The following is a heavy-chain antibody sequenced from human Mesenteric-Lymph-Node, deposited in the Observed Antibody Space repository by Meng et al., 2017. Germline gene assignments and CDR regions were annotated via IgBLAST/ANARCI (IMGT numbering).Heavy chain of an antibody. V-gene: IGHV3-30*04. J-gene: IGHJ3*02. D-gene: IGHD2-8*01. CDR2: ISYDGSNK. CDR1: GFTFSRYA. CDR3: ARDNGEGVSRTKESGAFDI. Sequence: GESLKISCAASGFTFSRYAMHWVRQAPGKGLEWVAVISYDGSNKYYADSVKGRFTISRDNAKHSLYLQMNSLRAEDTAVYYCARDNGEGVSRTKESGAFDIWGQGTMVTVSS.